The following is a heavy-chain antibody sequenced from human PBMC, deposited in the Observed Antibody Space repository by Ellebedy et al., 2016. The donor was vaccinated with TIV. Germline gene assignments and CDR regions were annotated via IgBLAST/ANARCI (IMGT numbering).Heavy chain of an antibody. D-gene: IGHD2-15*01. CDR3: ARSPGGGTDDY. CDR1: GFTFSSFW. Sequence: GESLKISXAASGFTFSSFWIHWVRQASGKGLVWVSSINTDGSRTNYADSVKGRFTISRDNAKNTVSLQMNSLRAEDTAVYYCARSPGGGTDDYWGQGTLVTVSS. V-gene: IGHV3-74*01. CDR2: INTDGSRT. J-gene: IGHJ4*02.